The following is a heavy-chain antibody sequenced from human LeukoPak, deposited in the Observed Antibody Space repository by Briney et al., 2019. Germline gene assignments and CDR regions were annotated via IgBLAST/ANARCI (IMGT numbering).Heavy chain of an antibody. D-gene: IGHD1-26*01. Sequence: GGSLRLSCAASGFTFRSYGMHWVRQAPGKGLEWVAFIRYDGGNKYYADSVKGRFTISRDNSKNTLYLQMNSLRPEDTAVFYCAKDPGRNSGSYFPYYFDYWGQGTLVTVSS. CDR1: GFTFRSYG. J-gene: IGHJ4*02. V-gene: IGHV3-30*02. CDR3: AKDPGRNSGSYFPYYFDY. CDR2: IRYDGGNK.